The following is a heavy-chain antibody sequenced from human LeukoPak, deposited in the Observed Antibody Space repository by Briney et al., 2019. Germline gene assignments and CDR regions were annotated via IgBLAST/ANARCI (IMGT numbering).Heavy chain of an antibody. CDR3: AKVRLAYCDGDCYWSTEDAFDI. CDR1: GFTFSSYA. D-gene: IGHD2-21*02. V-gene: IGHV3-23*01. J-gene: IGHJ3*02. CDR2: ISGSGVST. Sequence: GGSLRLSCAASGFTFSSYAMSWVGQGPGKGLEWVSAISGSGVSTYYADSVKGRFTIYRDNSKNTLYLQMNSLRAEDTAVYYCAKVRLAYCDGDCYWSTEDAFDIWGQGTMVTVSS.